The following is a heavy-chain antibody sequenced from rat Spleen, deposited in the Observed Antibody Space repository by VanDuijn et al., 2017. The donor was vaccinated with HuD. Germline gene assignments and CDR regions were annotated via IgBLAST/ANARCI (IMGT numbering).Heavy chain of an antibody. CDR3: TRGEEAIGGY. Sequence: EVQLVESGGGLVQPGRSLKLSCAASGFTFSNSGMAWVRQAPTKGLEWVATISYGDSSGHSSTYYRDSVKGRFTISRDNAQNTLYLQMNSLRSEDTATYYCTRGEEAIGGYWGQGVMVTVSS. D-gene: IGHD1-11*01. CDR2: ISYGDSSGHSST. V-gene: IGHV5-29*01. J-gene: IGHJ2*01. CDR1: GFTFSNSG.